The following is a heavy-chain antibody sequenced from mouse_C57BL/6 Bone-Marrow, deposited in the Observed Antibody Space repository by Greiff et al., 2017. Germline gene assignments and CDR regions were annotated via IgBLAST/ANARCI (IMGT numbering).Heavy chain of an antibody. V-gene: IGHV1-64*01. CDR1: GYTFTSYW. D-gene: IGHD1-1*01. CDR2: IHPNSGST. CDR3: ARRRIITTVVATDY. J-gene: IGHJ2*01. Sequence: VKLQQPGAELVKPGASVKLSCKASGYTFTSYWMHWVKQRPGQGLEWIGMIHPNSGSTNYNEKFKSKATLTVDKSSSTAYMQLSSLTSEDSAVYYCARRRIITTVVATDYWGQGTTLTVSA.